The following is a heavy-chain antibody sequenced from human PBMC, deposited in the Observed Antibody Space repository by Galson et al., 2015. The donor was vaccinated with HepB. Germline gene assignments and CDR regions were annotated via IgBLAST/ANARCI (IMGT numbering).Heavy chain of an antibody. CDR3: AQIDSSSSSHY. CDR2: ISYNGGSA. V-gene: IGHV3-23*01. D-gene: IGHD6-6*01. CDR1: GFTFSTYA. Sequence: SLRLSCAASGFTFSTYAMSWARQAPGKGLEWVSAISYNGGSAFYADSVKGRFTISRDNSRNTLYLQMNSLRAEDTAVYYCAQIDSSSSSHYWGQGTLVTVSS. J-gene: IGHJ4*02.